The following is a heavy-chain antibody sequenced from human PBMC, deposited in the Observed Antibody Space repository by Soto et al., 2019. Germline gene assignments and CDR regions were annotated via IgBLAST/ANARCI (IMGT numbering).Heavy chain of an antibody. CDR1: GGSISSGGYS. V-gene: IGHV4-30-2*01. CDR3: AAGGGLPRYY. Sequence: SETLSVTCAVSGGSISSGGYSWSWIRQPPGKGLEWIGYIYHSGSTYYSPSLKSRVTISVDRSKNQFSLKLSSVTAADTAVYYCAAGGGLPRYYWGQGTLVAVSS. D-gene: IGHD5-12*01. CDR2: IYHSGST. J-gene: IGHJ4*02.